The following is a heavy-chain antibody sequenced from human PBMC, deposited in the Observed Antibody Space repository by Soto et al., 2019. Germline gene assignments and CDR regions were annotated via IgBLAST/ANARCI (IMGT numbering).Heavy chain of an antibody. CDR2: IYYRGST. Sequence: QVQLQGSGPGVVKPSETLSLSCTVSGVSISEYYWSWIRQPPGKGLECIGQIYYRGSTTHNPSLESRVTISVYTAKNQFSLTLTSVTAADTAVYYCVRVNRGLVSSGSYVTFDSWGQGTLVTGSS. CDR3: VRVNRGLVSSGSYVTFDS. V-gene: IGHV4-59*01. D-gene: IGHD1-26*01. J-gene: IGHJ4*02. CDR1: GVSISEYY.